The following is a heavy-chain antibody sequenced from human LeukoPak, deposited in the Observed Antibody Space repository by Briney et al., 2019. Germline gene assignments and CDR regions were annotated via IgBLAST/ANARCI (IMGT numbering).Heavy chain of an antibody. V-gene: IGHV3-23*01. CDR3: AELGITMIGGV. CDR2: IRGSGDST. Sequence: GGSLRLSCAASGFTSSSYAMSWVRQAPGMGLEWVSAIRGSGDSTYYADSVKGRFTISRDNAKNSLYLQMNSLRAEGTAVYYCAELGITMIGGVWGKGTTVTISS. CDR1: GFTSSSYA. D-gene: IGHD3-10*02. J-gene: IGHJ6*04.